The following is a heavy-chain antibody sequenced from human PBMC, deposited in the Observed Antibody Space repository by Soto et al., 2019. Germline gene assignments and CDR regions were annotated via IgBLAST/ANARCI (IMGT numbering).Heavy chain of an antibody. Sequence: QVQLVESGGGVVQPGRSLRLSCAASGFTFSSYAMHWVRQAPGKGLEWVAVISYDGSNKYYADSVKGRFTISRDNSKNTLDLQMISLRAVDTAVYYCARDRFGSHVEMATRPFDYWGQGTLVTVSS. V-gene: IGHV3-30-3*01. J-gene: IGHJ4*02. CDR3: ARDRFGSHVEMATRPFDY. CDR2: ISYDGSNK. D-gene: IGHD3-10*01. CDR1: GFTFSSYA.